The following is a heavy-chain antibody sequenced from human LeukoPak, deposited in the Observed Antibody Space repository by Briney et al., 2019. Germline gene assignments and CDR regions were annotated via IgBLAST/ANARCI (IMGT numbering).Heavy chain of an antibody. CDR3: ARGGYTVRGVHITPHFDS. V-gene: IGHV3-48*01. D-gene: IGHD3-10*01. CDR1: GFTFIGHS. Sequence: GGSLRLSCAASGFTFIGHSMNWVRQAPGKGLEWVSSITSSGSTIYSADSVRGRFTISRDNAKSSLYLQMNSLRAEDTAVDYCARGGYTVRGVHITPHFDSWGQGTLVTVSS. CDR2: ITSSGSTI. J-gene: IGHJ4*02.